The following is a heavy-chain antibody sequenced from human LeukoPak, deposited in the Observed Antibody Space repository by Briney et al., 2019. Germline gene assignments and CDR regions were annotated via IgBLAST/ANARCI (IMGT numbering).Heavy chain of an antibody. J-gene: IGHJ4*02. Sequence: SETLSLTCAVYGGSFSGYFWTWIRQPPGKGLEWIGEIHDSGGTNYNPSLKSRVTISTDVSKNQFSLKLTSVTAADTAVYYCVRGRRRAASDDYWGQGTLVTVSS. CDR3: VRGRRRAASDDY. CDR1: GGSFSGYF. V-gene: IGHV4-34*01. D-gene: IGHD6-13*01. CDR2: IHDSGGT.